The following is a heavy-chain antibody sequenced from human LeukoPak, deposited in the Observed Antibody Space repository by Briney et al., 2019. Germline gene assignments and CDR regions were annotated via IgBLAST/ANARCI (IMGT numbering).Heavy chain of an antibody. D-gene: IGHD3-10*01. CDR1: GYTFSTYT. CDR2: INAGNGNT. J-gene: IGHJ5*02. Sequence: ASVKVSCKASGYTFSTYTIHWVRQARGQRLEWMGWINAGNGNTQFSQKFQGRVTITRDTSASTAYMELSSLRSEDTAVYYCARDFSMVRGVITNWFDPWGQGTLVTVSS. CDR3: ARDFSMVRGVITNWFDP. V-gene: IGHV1-3*01.